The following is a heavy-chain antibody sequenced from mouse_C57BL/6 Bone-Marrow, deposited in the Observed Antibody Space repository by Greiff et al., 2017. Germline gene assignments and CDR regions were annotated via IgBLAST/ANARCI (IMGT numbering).Heavy chain of an antibody. J-gene: IGHJ3*01. CDR2: IYPGDGDT. CDR1: GYAFSSSW. D-gene: IGHD1-1*01. Sequence: QVQLQESGPELVKPGASVKISCKASGYAFSSSWMNWVKQRPGKGLEWIGRIYPGDGDTNYNGKFKGKATLTVDKSSSTAYMQLSSLTSEDSAVYYCARRPDYYGSSYGFAYWGQGTLVTVSA. CDR3: ARRPDYYGSSYGFAY. V-gene: IGHV1-82*01.